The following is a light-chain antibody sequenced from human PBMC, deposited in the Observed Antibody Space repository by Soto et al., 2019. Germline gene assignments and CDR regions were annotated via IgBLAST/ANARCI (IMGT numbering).Light chain of an antibody. CDR1: QSISNY. Sequence: DIQMTQSPSSLSASVGDRVTITCRASQSISNYLNWYQQKPGKAPQLLIYAASSLQSGVPSRFSGSGSGTDFTLTISSLQPEDFATYSCQQYYISWSFGQGTKVDIK. CDR3: QQYYISWS. CDR2: AAS. V-gene: IGKV1-39*01. J-gene: IGKJ1*01.